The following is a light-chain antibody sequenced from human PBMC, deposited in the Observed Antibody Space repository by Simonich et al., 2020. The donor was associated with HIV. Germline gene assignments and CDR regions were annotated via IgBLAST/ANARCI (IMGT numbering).Light chain of an antibody. CDR3: AAWDDSLNGWV. CDR1: SSNIGSNT. CDR2: RNN. J-gene: IGLJ3*02. V-gene: IGLV1-44*01. Sequence: QSVLTQPPSASGTPGQRVTISCSGSSSNIGSNTVNWYKQLPGTAPKLLIYRNNQRPSWVPDRFSDSKSDPSDSLAIIGLQSEDEADYYCAAWDDSLNGWVFGGWTKLTVL.